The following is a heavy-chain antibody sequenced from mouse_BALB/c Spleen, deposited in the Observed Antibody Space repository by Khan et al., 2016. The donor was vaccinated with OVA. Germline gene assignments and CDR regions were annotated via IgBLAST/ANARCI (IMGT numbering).Heavy chain of an antibody. Sequence: QVQLKQSRAELARPGASVKMSCKASGYTFTSYTIHWVRQRPGQAPEWIGHINPSNDYTNYNQNFKDKATLIVDKSSTTAYMQLSSLTSEDSAVYYGVREGAYHRSDGWFAYWGQGTLVTVSA. V-gene: IGHV1-4*01. CDR3: VREGAYHRSDGWFAY. D-gene: IGHD2-14*01. CDR2: INPSNDYT. J-gene: IGHJ3*01. CDR1: GYTFTSYT.